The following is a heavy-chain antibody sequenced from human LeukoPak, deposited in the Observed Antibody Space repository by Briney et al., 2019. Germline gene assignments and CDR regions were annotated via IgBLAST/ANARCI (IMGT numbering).Heavy chain of an antibody. CDR1: GASISSYY. J-gene: IGHJ4*02. Sequence: PSETLSLTCTVSGASISSYYWTWIRQPAGKGLEWIGRIYTSGSTNYNPSLKSRVAMSVDTSKNQFSLKLSSVTAADTAVYYCARLSADSSSSRGFDYWGQGTLVTVSS. CDR3: ARLSADSSSSRGFDY. D-gene: IGHD2-2*01. CDR2: IYTSGST. V-gene: IGHV4-4*07.